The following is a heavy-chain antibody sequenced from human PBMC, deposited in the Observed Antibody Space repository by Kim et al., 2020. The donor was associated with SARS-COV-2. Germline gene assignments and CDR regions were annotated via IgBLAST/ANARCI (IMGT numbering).Heavy chain of an antibody. V-gene: IGHV3-33*05. Sequence: GGSLRLSCAASGFTFSSYGMHWVRQAPGKGLEWVAVISYDGSNKYYADSVKGRFTISRDNSKNTLYLQMNSLRAEETAVYYCARDRRKEPADYWGQGTLVTVSS. CDR2: ISYDGSNK. J-gene: IGHJ4*02. CDR1: GFTFSSYG. CDR3: ARDRRKEPADY.